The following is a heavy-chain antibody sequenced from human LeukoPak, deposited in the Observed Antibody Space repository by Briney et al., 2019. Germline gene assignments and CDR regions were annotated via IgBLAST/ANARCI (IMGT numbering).Heavy chain of an antibody. CDR3: AKDYYGSGSSFDY. Sequence: GGSLRLSCAASGFTISSYAMSWVRQAPGKGLEWVSGINDRGGSTYYADSVKGRFTISRDNSKNTLYLQMNSLRAEDTAVYYCAKDYYGSGSSFDYWGQGILVTVSS. CDR1: GFTISSYA. J-gene: IGHJ4*02. CDR2: INDRGGST. D-gene: IGHD3-10*01. V-gene: IGHV3-23*01.